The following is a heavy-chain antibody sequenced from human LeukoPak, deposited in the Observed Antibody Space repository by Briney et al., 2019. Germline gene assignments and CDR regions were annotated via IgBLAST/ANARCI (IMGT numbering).Heavy chain of an antibody. CDR1: GFTFSNAW. J-gene: IGHJ6*02. Sequence: GGSLRLSCAASGFTFSNAWMSWVRQAPGKGLEWVGRIKSKTDGGTTDYAAPVKGRFTISRDDSKNTLYLQMNSLKTEDTAVYYCTTGPSYSSSWRPTLNYYYYYGMDVWGQGTTVTVSS. CDR3: TTGPSYSSSWRPTLNYYYYYGMDV. CDR2: IKSKTDGGTT. D-gene: IGHD6-13*01. V-gene: IGHV3-15*01.